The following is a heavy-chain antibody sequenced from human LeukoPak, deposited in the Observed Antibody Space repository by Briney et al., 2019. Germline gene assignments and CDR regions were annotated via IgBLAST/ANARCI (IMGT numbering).Heavy chain of an antibody. CDR2: ISSSGSTI. J-gene: IGHJ4*02. V-gene: IGHV3-11*04. CDR1: GFTCSDYY. CDR3: ARDRGIAAAGTLFDY. D-gene: IGHD6-13*01. Sequence: GGSLRLSCAASGFTCSDYYMSWIRQAPGKGLDWVSYISSSGSTIYYADSVKGRFTISRDNAKNSLYLQMNSLRAEDTAVYYCARDRGIAAAGTLFDYWGQGTLVTVSS.